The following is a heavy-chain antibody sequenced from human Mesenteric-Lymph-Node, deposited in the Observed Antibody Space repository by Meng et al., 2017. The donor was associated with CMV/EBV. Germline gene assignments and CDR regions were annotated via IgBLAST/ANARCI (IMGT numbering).Heavy chain of an antibody. CDR1: GYSFTNYW. Sequence: GESLKISCKGSGYSFTNYWILWVRQTPGKALEWMGIIHLGDSDTMYSPSFQGRVTMSADKSITTAYLQWASLKDSDTAIYYCARPNTLGYSSNYGLDVWGQGTTVTVSS. CDR2: IHLGDSDT. D-gene: IGHD5-18*01. CDR3: ARPNTLGYSSNYGLDV. J-gene: IGHJ6*02. V-gene: IGHV5-51*01.